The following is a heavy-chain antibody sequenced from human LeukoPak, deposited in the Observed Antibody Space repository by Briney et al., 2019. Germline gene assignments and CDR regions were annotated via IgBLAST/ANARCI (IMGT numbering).Heavy chain of an antibody. CDR3: ARGGSSWGYNWFDP. D-gene: IGHD6-13*01. Sequence: SETLSLTCTVSGGSISSYYWSWIRQPPGKGLEWLGYIYYSGSTNYNPSLKSRVTISVDTSKNQFSLKLSSVTAADTAVYYCARGGSSWGYNWFDPWGQGTLVTVSS. CDR1: GGSISSYY. CDR2: IYYSGST. J-gene: IGHJ5*02. V-gene: IGHV4-59*01.